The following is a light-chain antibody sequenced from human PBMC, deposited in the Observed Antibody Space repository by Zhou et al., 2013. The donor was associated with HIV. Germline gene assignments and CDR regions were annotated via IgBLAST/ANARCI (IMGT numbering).Light chain of an antibody. V-gene: IGKV1-5*03. Sequence: DIQMTQSPSTLSASVGDRVIITCRASQSISDWLAWYQQKPGKAPKVLIYKASNLESGVPSRFSGSGSGTAFTLTISSLQPDDSATYFCQHYATYPWTFGQGTKVEMK. CDR3: QHYATYPWT. CDR2: KAS. CDR1: QSISDW. J-gene: IGKJ1*01.